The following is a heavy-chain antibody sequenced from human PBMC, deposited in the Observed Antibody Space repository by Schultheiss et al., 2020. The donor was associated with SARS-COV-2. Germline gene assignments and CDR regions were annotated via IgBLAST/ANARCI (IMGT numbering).Heavy chain of an antibody. CDR3: AKTSYTVVNSPMNFDY. J-gene: IGHJ4*02. Sequence: GESLKISCAASGFTFSSYGMHWVRQAPGKGLEWVAVISYDGSNKYYADSVKGRFTISRDNSKNTLYLQMNSLRAEDTAVYYCAKTSYTVVNSPMNFDYWGQGTLVTVSS. CDR1: GFTFSSYG. CDR2: ISYDGSNK. D-gene: IGHD4-23*01. V-gene: IGHV3-30*18.